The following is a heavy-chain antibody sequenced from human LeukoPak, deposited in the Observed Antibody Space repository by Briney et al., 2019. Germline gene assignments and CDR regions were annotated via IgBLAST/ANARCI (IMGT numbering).Heavy chain of an antibody. D-gene: IGHD4-17*01. CDR2: VSIGGSFI. CDR1: GFTFSSYG. V-gene: IGHV3-21*01. CDR3: ARNKINTVTTGWYFDL. J-gene: IGHJ2*01. Sequence: PGGSLRLSCAASGFTFSSYGMNWARQAPGKGLEWVSFVSIGGSFIYYADSVKGRFTISRDDAKNSLYLQMNSLTAEDTAEYYCARNKINTVTTGWYFDLWGRGTLVSVSS.